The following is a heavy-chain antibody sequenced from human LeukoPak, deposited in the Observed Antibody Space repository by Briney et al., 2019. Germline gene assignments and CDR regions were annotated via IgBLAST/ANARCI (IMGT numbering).Heavy chain of an antibody. CDR1: GFTVSSNY. V-gene: IGHV3-53*01. D-gene: IGHD2-21*02. J-gene: IGHJ3*02. CDR2: TYSDSST. Sequence: GGSLRLSCAASGFTVSSNYMSWVRQAPGKGLEWVSITYSDSSTNYADSVKGRFTISRDTSQNTLSLQMNSLRAEDTAVYYCVRKNRDFNAAFDIWGQGTVVTVSS. CDR3: VRKNRDFNAAFDI.